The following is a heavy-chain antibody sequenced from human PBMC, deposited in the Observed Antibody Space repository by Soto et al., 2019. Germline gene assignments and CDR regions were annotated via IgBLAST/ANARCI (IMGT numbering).Heavy chain of an antibody. J-gene: IGHJ4*02. Sequence: ASVKVSCKASGYTFTSYAMHWVLQAPGQRLEWMGWINAGNGNTKYSQKFQGRVTITRDTSASTAYMELSSLRSEDTAVYYCARTGGYYLYAYWGQGTLVIVSS. CDR3: ARTGGYYLYAY. V-gene: IGHV1-3*01. CDR1: GYTFTSYA. CDR2: INAGNGNT. D-gene: IGHD3-3*01.